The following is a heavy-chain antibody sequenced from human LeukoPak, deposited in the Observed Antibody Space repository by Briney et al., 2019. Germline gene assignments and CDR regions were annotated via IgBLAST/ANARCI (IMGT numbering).Heavy chain of an antibody. J-gene: IGHJ3*02. CDR1: RGSLSSYY. D-gene: IGHD3-10*01. CDR3: AYGSGSYYDAFDI. V-gene: IGHV4-59*01. Sequence: SETLSLTRTVSRGSLSSYYWSWIRQPPGKGLEWIGYIYYSGSTNYNPSLKSRVTISVDTSKNQFSLKLSSVTAADTAVYYCAYGSGSYYDAFDIWGQGTMVTVSS. CDR2: IYYSGST.